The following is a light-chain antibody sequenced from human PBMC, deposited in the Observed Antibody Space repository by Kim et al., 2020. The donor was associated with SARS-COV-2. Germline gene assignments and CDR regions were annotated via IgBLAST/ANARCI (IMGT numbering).Light chain of an antibody. Sequence: VAPGERATPSCRASQSVSSNLAWYQQKPGQAPRLLIYGASTRATGIPARFSGSGSGTEFTLTISSLQSEDFAVYYCQQYNNWPLTFGGGTKVEIK. CDR1: QSVSSN. J-gene: IGKJ4*01. CDR2: GAS. CDR3: QQYNNWPLT. V-gene: IGKV3-15*01.